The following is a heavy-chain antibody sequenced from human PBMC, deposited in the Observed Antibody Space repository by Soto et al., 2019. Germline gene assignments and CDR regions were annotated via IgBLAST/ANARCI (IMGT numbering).Heavy chain of an antibody. CDR1: GFTFSGSA. V-gene: IGHV3-73*01. D-gene: IGHD4-17*01. J-gene: IGHJ4*02. CDR2: IRSKANSYAT. CDR3: TSPPTTTVTTRSDY. Sequence: EVQLVESGGGLVQPGGSLKLSCAASGFTFSGSAMHWVRQASGKGLEWVGRIRSKANSYATAYAASVKGRFTISRDDSKNTAYLQMNSLKTEDTAVYYCTSPPTTTVTTRSDYWGRGTLVTVSS.